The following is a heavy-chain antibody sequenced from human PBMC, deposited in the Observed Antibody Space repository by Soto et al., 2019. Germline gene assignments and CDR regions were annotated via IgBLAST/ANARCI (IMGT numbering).Heavy chain of an antibody. J-gene: IGHJ4*02. CDR3: ASAAQVWLPFDS. V-gene: IGHV4-59*01. Sequence: SETLSLTCTVSGTSISNYYWSWIRQPPGTGLEWIGYIYYSGSTNYNPSLKSRATISVDTSKKQFSLKVNSVTAADTAVYYCASAAQVWLPFDSWGQGTLVTVSS. CDR2: IYYSGST. CDR1: GTSISNYY. D-gene: IGHD6-25*01.